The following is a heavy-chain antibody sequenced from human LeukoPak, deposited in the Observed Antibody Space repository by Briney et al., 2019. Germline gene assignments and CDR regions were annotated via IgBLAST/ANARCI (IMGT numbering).Heavy chain of an antibody. CDR3: ARDTGKYGMDV. Sequence: GGSLRLSCAVSGFTFSSYGMHWVRQAPGKGLEWVAVIWYDGSNKYYADSVKGRFTISRDNSKNTLYLQMNSLRAEDTAVYYCARDTGKYGMDVWGQGTTVTVSS. CDR2: IWYDGSNK. J-gene: IGHJ6*02. CDR1: GFTFSSYG. V-gene: IGHV3-33*01. D-gene: IGHD1-14*01.